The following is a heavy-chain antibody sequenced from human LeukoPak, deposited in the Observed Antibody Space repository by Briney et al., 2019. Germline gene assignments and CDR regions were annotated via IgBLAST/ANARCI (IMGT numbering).Heavy chain of an antibody. Sequence: SGGSLRLSCAASGVSVSSNFMIWVRQAPAKGLEWVSLIYSGGETSYADSVKGRFSISRDNSKNTLYLQMNSLRVEDTAVYYCTRDPPAVAINTYAWGQGTLVTVSS. D-gene: IGHD6-13*01. CDR2: IYSGGET. CDR3: TRDPPAVAINTYA. V-gene: IGHV3-66*01. J-gene: IGHJ5*02. CDR1: GVSVSSNF.